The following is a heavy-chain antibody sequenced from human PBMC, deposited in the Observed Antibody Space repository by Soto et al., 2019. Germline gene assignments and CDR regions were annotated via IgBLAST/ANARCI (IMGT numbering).Heavy chain of an antibody. CDR3: AKEDGVSAGFDY. D-gene: IGHD2-8*01. J-gene: IGHJ4*02. CDR2: INGDGSST. Sequence: PGGSLRLSCAASGCTFSSYWMHWVRQAPGKGLVRVSRINGDGSSTTYVDSVKGRLTISRDNAKNTLYLQMNSLRAEDTAVYYCAKEDGVSAGFDYWGRGTLVTVSS. CDR1: GCTFSSYW. V-gene: IGHV3-74*01.